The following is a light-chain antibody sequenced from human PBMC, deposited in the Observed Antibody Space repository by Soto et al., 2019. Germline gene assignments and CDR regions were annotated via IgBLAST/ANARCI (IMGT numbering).Light chain of an antibody. CDR3: QQYNSYSAWT. V-gene: IGKV1-5*01. J-gene: IGKJ1*01. CDR1: QSISSW. Sequence: DIPMTQSPSTLSASVGDRVTITCRASQSISSWLAWYQQQPGKAPKLLIYDASSLESGVPSRFSGSGSGTEFTLTISSLQPDDFATYYCQQYNSYSAWTYGQGTKAEIK. CDR2: DAS.